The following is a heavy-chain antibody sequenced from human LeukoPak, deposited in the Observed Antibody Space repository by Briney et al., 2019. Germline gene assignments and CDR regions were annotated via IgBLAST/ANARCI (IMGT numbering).Heavy chain of an antibody. V-gene: IGHV3-21*01. D-gene: IGHD1-26*01. J-gene: IGHJ3*02. CDR2: ISSSSSYI. CDR1: GFTFSSYS. Sequence: GGSLRLSCAASGFTFSSYSMNWVRQAPGKGLEWDSSISSSSSYIYYADSVKGRFTISRDNAKNSLYLQMNSLRAEDTAVYYCARDPTSSWETAFDIWGQGTMVTVSS. CDR3: ARDPTSSWETAFDI.